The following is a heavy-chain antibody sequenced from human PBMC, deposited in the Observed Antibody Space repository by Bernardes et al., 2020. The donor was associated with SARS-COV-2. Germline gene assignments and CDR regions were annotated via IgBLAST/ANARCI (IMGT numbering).Heavy chain of an antibody. V-gene: IGHV1-2*02. CDR3: ALPPSNYDRYGMDV. CDR2: INPNSGGT. CDR1: GYTFTGYY. Sequence: ASVTVSCKASGYTFTGYYIHWVRQAPGQGLEWMGWINPNSGGTIYAQKFQGRVTMTRDTSISTAYMELSRLRSDDTAMYYCALPPSNYDRYGMDVWGQGTTVTVSS. D-gene: IGHD3-22*01. J-gene: IGHJ6*02.